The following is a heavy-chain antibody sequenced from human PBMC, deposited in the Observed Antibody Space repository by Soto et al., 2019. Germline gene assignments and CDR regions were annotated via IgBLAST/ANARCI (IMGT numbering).Heavy chain of an antibody. CDR1: GYTFTGYY. V-gene: IGHV1-2*04. CDR3: ARVGYGDYAQPFFDY. D-gene: IGHD4-17*01. Sequence: ASVKVSCKASGYTFTGYYMHWVRQAPGQGLEWMGWINPNSGGTNYAQKFQGWVIMTRDTYISTAYMEMSRLRADDTAVYYAARVGYGDYAQPFFDYWGQGTPVTVSS. CDR2: INPNSGGT. J-gene: IGHJ4*02.